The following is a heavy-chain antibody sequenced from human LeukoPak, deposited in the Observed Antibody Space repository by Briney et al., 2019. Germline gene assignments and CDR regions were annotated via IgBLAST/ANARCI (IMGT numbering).Heavy chain of an antibody. D-gene: IGHD3-22*01. V-gene: IGHV4-38-2*01. J-gene: IGHJ4*02. CDR1: GYSISSGYY. CDR3: ASHPYDPIFDY. CDR2: IYHSGST. Sequence: SETLSLTCAVSGYSISSGYYWGWIRQPPGKGLEWIGSIYHSGSTYYNPSLKSRVTISVDTSKNQFSLKLSSVTAADTAVYYCASHPYDPIFDYWGQGTLVTVSS.